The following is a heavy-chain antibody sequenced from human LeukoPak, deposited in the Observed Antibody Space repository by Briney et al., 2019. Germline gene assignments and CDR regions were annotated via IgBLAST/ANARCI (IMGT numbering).Heavy chain of an antibody. CDR1: GGSISSYH. J-gene: IGHJ4*02. D-gene: IGHD3/OR15-3a*01. CDR2: IYYSGST. Sequence: SETLSLTCTVSGGSISSYHWTWIRQPPGKGLEWIGYIYYSGSTNYNPSLKSRVAISLDTSKNQFSLKLSSVTAADTAIYYCARGRPDFWTNFYTYFFDSWGQGTLVTVSS. CDR3: ARGRPDFWTNFYTYFFDS. V-gene: IGHV4-59*01.